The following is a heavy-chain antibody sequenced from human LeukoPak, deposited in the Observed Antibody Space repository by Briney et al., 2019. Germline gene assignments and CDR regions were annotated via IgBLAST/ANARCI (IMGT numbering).Heavy chain of an antibody. J-gene: IGHJ4*02. CDR3: AREACSSTSCYNDY. CDR2: ISSSSSTI. D-gene: IGHD2-2*02. V-gene: IGHV3-48*04. CDR1: GFTFSSYS. Sequence: GGSLRLSCAASGFTFSSYSMNWVRQAPGKGREWVSYISSSSSTIYYADSVKGRFTISRDNAKNPLYLQMNSLRAEDTAVYYCAREACSSTSCYNDYWGQGTLITVSS.